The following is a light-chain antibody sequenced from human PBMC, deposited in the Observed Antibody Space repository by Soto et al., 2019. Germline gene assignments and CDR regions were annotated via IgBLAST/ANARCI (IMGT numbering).Light chain of an antibody. CDR1: QTVSSW. Sequence: IQRTHSPSTLSASVLYRVTITCLASQTVSSWLAWYQQKPGKAPKLLIYQASTLETGVPSRFSGSGSGTEFTLTIAGLQPDDFATYYCQQYETFSGTFGPGTKVDIK. V-gene: IGKV1-5*03. J-gene: IGKJ1*01. CDR3: QQYETFSGT. CDR2: QAS.